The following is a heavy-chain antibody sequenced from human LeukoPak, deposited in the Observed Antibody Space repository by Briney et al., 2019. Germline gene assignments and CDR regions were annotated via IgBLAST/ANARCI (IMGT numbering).Heavy chain of an antibody. V-gene: IGHV3-7*01. CDR1: GFIFSTYW. CDR2: IKQDGSEK. Sequence: GGSLRLSCAASGFIFSTYWMSWVRQAPGKGLEWVANIKQDGSEKYYVDSVKGRFTISRDNARNSLYLQMNSLRAEDTAVYYCASRSSVPSTGPGWGQGTLVTVSS. CDR3: ASRSSVPSTGPG. D-gene: IGHD2-2*01. J-gene: IGHJ4*02.